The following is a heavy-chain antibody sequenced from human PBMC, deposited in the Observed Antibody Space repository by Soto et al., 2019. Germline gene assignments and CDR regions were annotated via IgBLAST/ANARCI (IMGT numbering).Heavy chain of an antibody. Sequence: SVKGSCKASGYTFAGYYMHWGRQAPVQGLEWMGWINPNSGGTNYAQKFQGWVTMTRDTSISTAYMELSRLRSDDTAVYYCARARAYYYYGMDVWGQGTTVTVSS. J-gene: IGHJ6*02. CDR1: GYTFAGYY. CDR2: INPNSGGT. V-gene: IGHV1-2*04. CDR3: ARARAYYYYGMDV.